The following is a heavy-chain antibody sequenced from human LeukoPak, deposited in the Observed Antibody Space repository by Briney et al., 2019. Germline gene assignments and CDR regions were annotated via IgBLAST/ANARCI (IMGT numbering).Heavy chain of an antibody. D-gene: IGHD5-12*01. J-gene: IGHJ4*02. V-gene: IGHV4-61*08. Sequence: SETLSLTCTVSGDPITTSSDYKWTWIRQTPRKGLEWIGYIYYSGSTNYNPSLQSRVTISVDTSNNQFSLRLTSVTDADTAVYYCAREYSAFDYWGQGALVTVSS. CDR2: IYYSGST. CDR3: AREYSAFDY. CDR1: GDPITTSSDY.